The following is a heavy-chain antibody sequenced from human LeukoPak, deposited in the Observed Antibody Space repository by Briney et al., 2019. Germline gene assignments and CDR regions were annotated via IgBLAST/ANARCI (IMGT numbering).Heavy chain of an antibody. D-gene: IGHD5-12*01. J-gene: IGHJ4*02. V-gene: IGHV3-11*05. CDR3: AREANGYDYFDY. CDR1: GFTFSDYY. Sequence: TGGSLRLSCAAYGFTFSDYYMSWIRQAPGKGLEWVSYIGSSSSYTNYADSVKGRFTIFRDNAKNSLYLQMNSLRAEDTAVYYCAREANGYDYFDYWGQGTLVTVSS. CDR2: IGSSSSYT.